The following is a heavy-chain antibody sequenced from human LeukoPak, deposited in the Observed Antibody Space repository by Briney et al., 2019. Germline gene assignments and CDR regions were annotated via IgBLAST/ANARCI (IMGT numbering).Heavy chain of an antibody. Sequence: PPQTLSLTCAVSGGSISSGGYSWSWIRQPPGKGLEWIGYIYHSGSTYYNPSLKSRVTISVDRSKNQFSLKLSSVTAADTAVYYCARVPFYDYVWGSYRDPYYFDYWGQGTLVTVSS. CDR3: ARVPFYDYVWGSYRDPYYFDY. V-gene: IGHV4-30-2*01. CDR2: IYHSGST. D-gene: IGHD3-16*02. J-gene: IGHJ4*02. CDR1: GGSISSGGYS.